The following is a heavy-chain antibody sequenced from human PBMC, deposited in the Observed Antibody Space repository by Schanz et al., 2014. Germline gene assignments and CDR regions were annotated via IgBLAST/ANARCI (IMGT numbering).Heavy chain of an antibody. CDR2: IIPVLNIA. V-gene: IGHV1-69*02. D-gene: IGHD3-10*01. CDR1: GGTFSSFG. J-gene: IGHJ4*02. CDR3: ARGRGFYDY. Sequence: QLQLEQSGAEVKKPGSSVKVSCKASGGTFSSFGINWVRQAPGQGLEWMGKIIPVLNIATYAQRFQGRVSITADTSTNTAYMELSSLTSEDTAVHYCARGRGFYDYWGQGTLVTVSS.